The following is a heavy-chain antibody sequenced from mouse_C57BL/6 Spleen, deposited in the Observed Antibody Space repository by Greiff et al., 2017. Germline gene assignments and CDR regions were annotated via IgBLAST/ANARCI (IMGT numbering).Heavy chain of an antibody. CDR3: ARSGYRGAMGY. Sequence: VQLQQPGAELVKPGASVKLSCKASGYTFTSYWMHWVKQRPGQGLEWIGMIHPNSGSTNYNEKFKGKATLTVEKSSSTAYMQLSSLTSEDSAVYYCARSGYRGAMGYWGQGASVTVSS. J-gene: IGHJ4*01. CDR2: IHPNSGST. CDR1: GYTFTSYW. D-gene: IGHD2-14*01. V-gene: IGHV1-64*01.